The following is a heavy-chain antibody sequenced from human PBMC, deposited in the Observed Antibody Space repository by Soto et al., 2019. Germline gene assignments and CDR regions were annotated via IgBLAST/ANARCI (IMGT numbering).Heavy chain of an antibody. CDR2: ISSSSSYI. V-gene: IGHV3-21*01. CDR3: AREGERDYYDSSGYYFLTPNDAFDI. CDR1: GFTFSSYS. Sequence: GGSLRLSCAASGFTFSSYSMNWVRQAPGKGLEWVSSISSSSSYIYYADSVKGRFTISRDNAKNPLYLQMNSLRAEDTAVYYCAREGERDYYDSSGYYFLTPNDAFDIWGQGTMVTVSS. D-gene: IGHD3-22*01. J-gene: IGHJ3*02.